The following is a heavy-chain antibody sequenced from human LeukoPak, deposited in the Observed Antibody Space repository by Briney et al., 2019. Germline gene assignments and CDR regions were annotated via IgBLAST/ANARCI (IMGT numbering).Heavy chain of an antibody. Sequence: GGSLRLSCAASGFTVSSNYMSWVRQAPGKELEWVSGIYSGGSTYYADSVKGRFTISRDNSKNTLYLQMNSLRAEDTAVYYCARLPGVVTTLRYYYGMDVWGQRTTVTVSS. CDR1: GFTVSSNY. D-gene: IGHD2-21*02. CDR3: ARLPGVVTTLRYYYGMDV. J-gene: IGHJ6*02. V-gene: IGHV3-53*01. CDR2: IYSGGST.